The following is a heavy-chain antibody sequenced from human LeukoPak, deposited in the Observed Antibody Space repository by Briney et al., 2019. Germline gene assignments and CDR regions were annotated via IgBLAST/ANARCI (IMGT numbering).Heavy chain of an antibody. D-gene: IGHD3-9*01. J-gene: IGHJ4*02. V-gene: IGHV3-48*02. CDR2: IRTTAEGAKYA. CDR1: GFTFDDYA. CDR3: ATDQRYAFDY. Sequence: PGGSLRLSCAASGFTFDDYAMHWVRQAPGKGLEWTSNIRTTAEGAKYAYYADSVKGRVTISRDDGKNTLYLHMNSLRDDDTAVYYCATDQRYAFDYWGQGILVTVSS.